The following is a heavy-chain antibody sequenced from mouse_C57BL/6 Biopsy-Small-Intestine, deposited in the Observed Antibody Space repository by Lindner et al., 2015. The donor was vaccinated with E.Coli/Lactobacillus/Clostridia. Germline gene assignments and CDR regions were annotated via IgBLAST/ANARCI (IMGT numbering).Heavy chain of an antibody. CDR2: INPMDGST. CDR3: ARVYGEYGWLDT. CDR1: GYTFTSYY. Sequence: SVKVSCKSSGYTFTSYYMHWVRQAPGQGLEWMGIINPMDGSTTYAPKFQGRVAMTRDTSTSTVYMELRRLRFEDTAVYYCARVYGEYGWLDTWGQGTLVTVSS. V-gene: IGHV1-53*01. J-gene: IGHJ4*01. D-gene: IGHD1-1*01.